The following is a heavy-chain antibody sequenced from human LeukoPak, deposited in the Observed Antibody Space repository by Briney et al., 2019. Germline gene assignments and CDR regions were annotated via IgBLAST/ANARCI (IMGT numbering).Heavy chain of an antibody. Sequence: SQTLSLTCSVSGXPISSRDHYWSWIRQPPGKGLEWIGYTYYSGSTYYNPSLRSRLTISVDTSTNQFTLRLTSVTAADTAVYYCARVGFYDGSGSYYFDYWGQGILVTVSS. CDR1: GXPISSRDHY. V-gene: IGHV4-30-4*01. CDR2: TYYSGST. D-gene: IGHD3-10*01. J-gene: IGHJ4*02. CDR3: ARVGFYDGSGSYYFDY.